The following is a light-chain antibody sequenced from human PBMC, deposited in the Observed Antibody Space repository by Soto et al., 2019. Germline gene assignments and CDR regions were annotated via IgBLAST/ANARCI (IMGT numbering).Light chain of an antibody. V-gene: IGKV4-1*01. CDR1: QSILSSSNNKNR. CDR2: WAS. J-gene: IGKJ1*01. CDR3: QQYYSSPRT. Sequence: DIVMTQSPDSLAVSLGERATINCKSSQSILSSSNNKNRLSWYQQKPGQPPKLXLYWASTRESGVPDRFSGSGSGTDFSLTISSLQAEDVAVYYCQQYYSSPRTFGQGTKVDIK.